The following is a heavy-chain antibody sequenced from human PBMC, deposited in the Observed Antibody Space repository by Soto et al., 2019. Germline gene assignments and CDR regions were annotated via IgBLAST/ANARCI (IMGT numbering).Heavy chain of an antibody. CDR3: ARAVKLAVPAATGYFDF. CDR2: IKLDGSER. J-gene: IGHJ4*02. CDR1: GFTFNNYW. V-gene: IGHV3-7*03. Sequence: EVQLVESGGTLVQPGGSLRLSCEAYGFTFNNYWMSWVRQAPGKGLEWVANIKLDGSERYYVDSVKGRFTISRDNANNSLFLQMNSLRAEDTAVYYCARAVKLAVPAATGYFDFWGQGLLLTVSS. D-gene: IGHD6-13*01.